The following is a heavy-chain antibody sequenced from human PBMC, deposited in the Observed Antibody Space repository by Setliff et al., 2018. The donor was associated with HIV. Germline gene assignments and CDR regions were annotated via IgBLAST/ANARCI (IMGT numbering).Heavy chain of an antibody. CDR3: ARDQPNYSSSSYNWFDP. V-gene: IGHV4-39*02. CDR1: GGSMRSSSFY. D-gene: IGHD6-6*01. CDR2: IDYSGTT. J-gene: IGHJ5*01. Sequence: PSETLSLTCTVSGGSMRSSSFYWGWIRQDPGKGLEWIGNIDYSGTTYYNLSVKSRVTISVDTSKNQFSLRLTSVTAADTAVYYCARDQPNYSSSSYNWFDPWGKGTTVTVSS.